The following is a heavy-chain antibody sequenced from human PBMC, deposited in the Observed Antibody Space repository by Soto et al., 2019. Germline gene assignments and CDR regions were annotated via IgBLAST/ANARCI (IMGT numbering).Heavy chain of an antibody. V-gene: IGHV3-30*18. CDR3: AKDRITYGDYAVDQRYGMDV. D-gene: IGHD4-17*01. CDR2: ISYDGSNE. Sequence: QVQLVESGGGVVQPGRSLRLSCAASGFTFSSYGMHWVRQAPGKGLEWVAVISYDGSNEYYADSVKGRFTISRDNSKNTLYLQMNSLRAEDTAVYYCAKDRITYGDYAVDQRYGMDVWGQGTTVTVSS. CDR1: GFTFSSYG. J-gene: IGHJ6*02.